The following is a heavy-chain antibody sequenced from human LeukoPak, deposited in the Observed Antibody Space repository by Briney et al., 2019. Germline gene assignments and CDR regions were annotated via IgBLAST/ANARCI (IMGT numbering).Heavy chain of an antibody. J-gene: IGHJ4*02. CDR3: AREWQYQFDY. CDR2: IYHSGST. CDR1: GGSISSGGYS. Sequence: PSETLSLTCTVSGGSISSGGYSWSWIRQPPGKGLEWIGYIYHSGSTYYNPSHQSRVTMSVDTSKNQFSLKLSSVTAADTAVYYCAREWQYQFDYWGQGSLVTVSS. D-gene: IGHD4-11*01. V-gene: IGHV4-30-2*01.